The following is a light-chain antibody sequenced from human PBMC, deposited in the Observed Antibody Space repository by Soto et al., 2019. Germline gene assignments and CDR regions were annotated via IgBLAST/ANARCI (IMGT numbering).Light chain of an antibody. CDR3: SSYAGRSNMKL. V-gene: IGLV2-8*01. CDR2: EVN. Sequence: QSALTQPPSASGSPGQSVIISCTGTSSDVGGYNYVSWYQQHPGKAPKLIIYEVNKRPSGVPDRFSGSKSGNTASLTVSGLQAEDEADYYCSSYAGRSNMKLFGGGTQLTVL. CDR1: SSDVGGYNY. J-gene: IGLJ2*01.